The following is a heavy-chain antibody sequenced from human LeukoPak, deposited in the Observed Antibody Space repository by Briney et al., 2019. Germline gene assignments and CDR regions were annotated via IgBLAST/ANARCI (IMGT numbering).Heavy chain of an antibody. CDR3: ARARRGYYGSGRTFDY. D-gene: IGHD3-10*01. CDR1: GGSFSGYY. Sequence: SETLSLTCAVYGGSFSGYYWSWIRQPPGKGLEWIGEINHSGSTNSNPSLKSRVTISVDTSKNQFSLKLSSVTAADTAVYYCARARRGYYGSGRTFDYWGQGTLVTVSS. J-gene: IGHJ4*02. CDR2: INHSGST. V-gene: IGHV4-34*01.